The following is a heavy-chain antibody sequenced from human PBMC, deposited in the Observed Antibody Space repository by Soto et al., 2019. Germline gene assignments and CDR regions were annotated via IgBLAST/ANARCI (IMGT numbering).Heavy chain of an antibody. J-gene: IGHJ4*02. Sequence: SETLSLTCAVFSGSLGDHYWTWIRQSPEKGLEWIGEIHPSGSTDYNPSLKSRLTLSLDTSKKQFSLNLASVSAADTAVYYCARAPKVSGSSQTRPDFWGQGTLVTVSS. CDR3: ARAPKVSGSSQTRPDF. CDR1: SGSLGDHY. D-gene: IGHD6-6*01. CDR2: IHPSGST. V-gene: IGHV4-34*01.